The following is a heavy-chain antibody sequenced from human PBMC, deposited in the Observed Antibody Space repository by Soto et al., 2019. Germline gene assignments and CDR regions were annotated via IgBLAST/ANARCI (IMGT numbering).Heavy chain of an antibody. CDR2: ISSSSYI. V-gene: IGHV3-21*01. Sequence: PGGSLRLSCAASGFTFSSSTMNWVRQAPGKGPEWVSSISSSSYIYYADSVKGRFTISRDNAKNSLYLQMNSLRAEDTAVYYCARRRGQLAAFDYWGQGTLVTVSS. J-gene: IGHJ4*02. CDR1: GFTFSSST. CDR3: ARRRGQLAAFDY. D-gene: IGHD6-13*01.